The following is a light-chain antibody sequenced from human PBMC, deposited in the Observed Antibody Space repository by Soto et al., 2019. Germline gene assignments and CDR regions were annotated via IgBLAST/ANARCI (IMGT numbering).Light chain of an antibody. CDR3: QQYYRWPLT. CDR2: DAS. V-gene: IGKV3-15*01. Sequence: EIVMTPSPATLSLSPGDRAPLSCMASRYIGRNLAWFQQKPGEAPRLLMYDASIRASGFPARFSGSGSGTEFTLTISNLQSEDSAVYYCQQYYRWPLTFGQGTKVDI. CDR1: RYIGRN. J-gene: IGKJ1*01.